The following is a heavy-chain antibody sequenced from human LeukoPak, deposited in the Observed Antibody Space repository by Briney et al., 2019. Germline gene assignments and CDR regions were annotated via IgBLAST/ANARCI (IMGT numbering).Heavy chain of an antibody. CDR3: ARRPLGQQRPANHYYYYYYMDV. CDR2: ISAYNGNT. CDR1: GYTFTSYG. Sequence: ASVKVSCKASGYTFTSYGISWVRQAPGQGLEWMGWISAYNGNTNYAQKLQGRVTMTTDTSTSTAYMELRSLRSDDTAVYYCARRPLGQQRPANHYYYYYYMDVWGKGTTVTVSS. V-gene: IGHV1-18*01. J-gene: IGHJ6*03. D-gene: IGHD6-13*01.